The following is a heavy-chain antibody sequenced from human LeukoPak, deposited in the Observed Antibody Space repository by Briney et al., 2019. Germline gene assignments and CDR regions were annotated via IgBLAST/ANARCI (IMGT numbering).Heavy chain of an antibody. CDR1: GFTFSSYN. CDR3: AKSGYNRFDY. J-gene: IGHJ4*02. Sequence: GGSLRLSCAASGFTFSSYNMNWVRQAPGKGLEWVSYISSSSSTIYYADSVKGRFTISRDNSKNTLCLQMNSLIAEDTAVYYCAKSGYNRFDYWGQGTRVTVSS. D-gene: IGHD5-24*01. CDR2: ISSSSSTI. V-gene: IGHV3-48*01.